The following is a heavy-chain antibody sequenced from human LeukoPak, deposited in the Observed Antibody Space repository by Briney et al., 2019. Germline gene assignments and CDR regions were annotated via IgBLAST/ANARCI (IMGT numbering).Heavy chain of an antibody. J-gene: IGHJ5*02. CDR3: ARGPGGYNWFYA. Sequence: SETLSLTCTVPGASFSSYYWSWIRQPAGKGLEWIGRVYSSGSTNYNPSLKSRVTMSKDTSKNQFSLKLRAVTAAYTAVYDGARGPGGYNWFYAWGQLTQVTV. CDR2: VYSSGST. V-gene: IGHV4-4*07. D-gene: IGHD1-14*01. CDR1: GASFSSYY.